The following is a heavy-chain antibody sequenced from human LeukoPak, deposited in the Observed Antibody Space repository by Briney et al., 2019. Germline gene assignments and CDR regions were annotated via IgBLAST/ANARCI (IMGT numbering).Heavy chain of an antibody. CDR3: AREDYYGSGSRSYLGY. CDR2: IYTSGSS. CDR1: GGSISSYY. V-gene: IGHV4-4*07. D-gene: IGHD3-10*01. Sequence: PSETLSLTCTVSGGSISSYYWSWIRQPAGQGLEKIGRIYTSGSSNYNPSLKSRVTMSVDTSKNQFSLKLSSVTAADTAVYYCAREDYYGSGSRSYLGYWGQGTLVTVSS. J-gene: IGHJ4*02.